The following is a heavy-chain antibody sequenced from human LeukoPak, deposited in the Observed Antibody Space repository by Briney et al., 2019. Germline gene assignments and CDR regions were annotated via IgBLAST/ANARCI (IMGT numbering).Heavy chain of an antibody. J-gene: IGHJ4*02. CDR1: GFTFSSYS. CDR2: ISSSSSTI. CDR3: ARNLIVDRYYDSSGYDY. V-gene: IGHV3-48*02. Sequence: GGSLRLSCAASGFTFSSYSMNWVRQAPGKGLEWVSSISSSSSTIYYADSVKGRFTISRDNAKNSLYLQMNSLRDEDTAVYYCARNLIVDRYYDSSGYDYWGQGTLVTVSS. D-gene: IGHD3-22*01.